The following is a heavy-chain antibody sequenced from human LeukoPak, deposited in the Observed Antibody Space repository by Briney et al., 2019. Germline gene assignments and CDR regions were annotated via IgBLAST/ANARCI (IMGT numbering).Heavy chain of an antibody. CDR1: GFTFSSHS. V-gene: IGHV3-48*02. J-gene: IGHJ6*02. D-gene: IGHD2-21*02. CDR2: ISSSSNSI. CDR3: ARDPRGDYYYYYGMDV. Sequence: GGSLRLSCAASGFTFSSHSVNWVRQAPGKGLEWISYISSSSNSIHYADSVKGRFTISRGNAKKSLYLQMNSLRDEDTAVYYCARDPRGDYYYYYGMDVWGQGTTVTVSS.